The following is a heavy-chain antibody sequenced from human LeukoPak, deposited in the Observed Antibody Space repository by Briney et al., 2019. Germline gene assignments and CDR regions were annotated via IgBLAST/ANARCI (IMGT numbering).Heavy chain of an antibody. CDR2: ISGSGGST. CDR3: ARGRVVVITNTFDY. D-gene: IGHD3-22*01. Sequence: PGGSLRLSCAASGFTFSSYAMSWVRQAPGKGLEWVSAISGSGGSTYYADSVKGRFTISRDNSKNTLYLQMNNQRAEDTAVYYCARGRVVVITNTFDYWGQGTLVTVSS. V-gene: IGHV3-23*01. CDR1: GFTFSSYA. J-gene: IGHJ4*02.